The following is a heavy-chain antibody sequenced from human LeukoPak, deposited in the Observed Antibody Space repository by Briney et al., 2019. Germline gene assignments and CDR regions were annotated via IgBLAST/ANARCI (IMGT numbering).Heavy chain of an antibody. CDR1: GGSVSSGTNY. CDR2: IYYSGST. D-gene: IGHD2-2*01. V-gene: IGHV4-39*01. Sequence: PSETLSLTCTVSGGSVSSGTNYWDWIRQPPGRGLEWIGSIYYSGSTYYSPSLKSRVTMSVDTSKNQFSLKLTSVNAADTAVYYCARRAVVPAAKSVFDYWGQGTLVTVSS. CDR3: ARRAVVPAAKSVFDY. J-gene: IGHJ4*02.